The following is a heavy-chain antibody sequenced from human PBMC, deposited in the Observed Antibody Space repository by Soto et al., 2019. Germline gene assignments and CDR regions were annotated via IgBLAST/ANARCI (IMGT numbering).Heavy chain of an antibody. V-gene: IGHV5-51*01. J-gene: IGHJ5*02. CDR3: ARRSRSGYDWLDYNWFDP. Sequence: PGESLKISCKGSGYNFDSNWIAWVRQVPGKGLEWMGIIYPRDPDTRYSPSFQGQVTMSADKSISFAYLQWSSLKASDTAMYYCARRSRSGYDWLDYNWFDPWGQGTLVTVSS. D-gene: IGHD5-12*01. CDR1: GYNFDSNW. CDR2: IYPRDPDT.